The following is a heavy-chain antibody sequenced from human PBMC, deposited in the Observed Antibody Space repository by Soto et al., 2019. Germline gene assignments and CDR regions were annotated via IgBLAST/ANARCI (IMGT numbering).Heavy chain of an antibody. CDR1: GGSISSRSYY. V-gene: IGHV4-39*07. D-gene: IGHD3-3*01. CDR2: IYYSGST. Sequence: SETLSLTCTVSGGSISSRSYYWGWIRQPPGKGLEWIGSIYYSGSTYYNPSLKSRVTLSVDTSKNQFSLKLSSVTAADTAVYYCARGGPYYDFWSGYYTNWFDPWGQGTLVTVSS. CDR3: ARGGPYYDFWSGYYTNWFDP. J-gene: IGHJ5*02.